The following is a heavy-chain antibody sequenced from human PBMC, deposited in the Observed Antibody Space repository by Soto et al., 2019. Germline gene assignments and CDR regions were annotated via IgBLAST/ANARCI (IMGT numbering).Heavy chain of an antibody. CDR2: ISGSGGST. CDR1: GFTFSSYA. J-gene: IGHJ3*02. Sequence: GGSLRLSCAASGFTFSSYAMHWVRQAPGKGLEWVAAISGSGGSTYYADSVKGRFTISRDNSKNTLYLQMNSLRAEDTAVYYCAKDWSNVLRYFDWFADAFDIWGQGTMVTVSS. D-gene: IGHD3-9*01. V-gene: IGHV3-23*01. CDR3: AKDWSNVLRYFDWFADAFDI.